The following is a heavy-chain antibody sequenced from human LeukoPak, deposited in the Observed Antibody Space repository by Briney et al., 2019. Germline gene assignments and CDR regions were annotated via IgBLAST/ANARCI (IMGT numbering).Heavy chain of an antibody. V-gene: IGHV3-11*01. CDR3: ARETSMVRGVILHGFDY. Sequence: PGGSLTLSCPASGFTFSDYYMSWIRQAPGKGLEWVSYISSSGSTIYYADSVKGRFTISRDNAKNSLYRQMNSRRAEDTAVYYCARETSMVRGVILHGFDYWGQGTLVTVSS. CDR1: GFTFSDYY. CDR2: ISSSGSTI. J-gene: IGHJ4*02. D-gene: IGHD3-10*01.